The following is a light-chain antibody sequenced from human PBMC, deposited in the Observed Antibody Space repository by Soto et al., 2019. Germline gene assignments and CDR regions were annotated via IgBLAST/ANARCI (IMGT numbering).Light chain of an antibody. Sequence: QSALPQPASVSGPLGQSIVISCTGSSSDIGSYDLVSWYQQYPGKAPKVVIFEGTKRPSGVSNRFSGSKSGNTASLTISGLQTEDEADYYCCSYAGSRTYVFGAGTKVTVL. J-gene: IGLJ1*01. CDR2: EGT. V-gene: IGLV2-23*01. CDR1: SSDIGSYDL. CDR3: CSYAGSRTYV.